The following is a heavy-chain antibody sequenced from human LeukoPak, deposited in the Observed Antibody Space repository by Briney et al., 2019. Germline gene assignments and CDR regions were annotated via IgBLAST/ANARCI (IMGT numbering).Heavy chain of an antibody. CDR1: GGSISSYY. V-gene: IGHV4-59*01. D-gene: IGHD2-2*01. CDR3: ARGRIVVVPAAPSVDP. CDR2: IYYSGST. J-gene: IGHJ5*02. Sequence: PSETLSLTCTVPGGSISSYYWSWIRQPPGKGLEWFGYIYYSGSTNYNPSLKSRVTISVDTSKNQFSLKLSSVTAADTGVYYCARGRIVVVPAAPSVDPWGQGTLVTVSS.